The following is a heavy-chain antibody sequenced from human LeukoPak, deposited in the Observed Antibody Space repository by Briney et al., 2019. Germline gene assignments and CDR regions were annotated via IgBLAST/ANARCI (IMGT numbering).Heavy chain of an antibody. J-gene: IGHJ5*02. V-gene: IGHV4-34*01. CDR1: GGSFSGYY. CDR3: ARGWRVRYYYGSGSRWFDP. CDR2: INHSGST. D-gene: IGHD3-10*01. Sequence: SETLSLTCAVYGGSFSGYYWSWIRQPPGKGLEWIGEINHSGSTNYNPSLKGRVTISVDTSKNQFSLKLSSVTAADTAVYYCARGWRVRYYYGSGSRWFDPWGQGTLVTVSS.